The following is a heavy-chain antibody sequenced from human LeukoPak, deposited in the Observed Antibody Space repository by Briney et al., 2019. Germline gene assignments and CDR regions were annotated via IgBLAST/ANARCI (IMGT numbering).Heavy chain of an antibody. J-gene: IGHJ6*02. V-gene: IGHV6-1*01. Sequence: SQTLSLTCAISGDSVSSKSAAWNWIRQSPSRGLEWLGRTYYRSKWSSGYAESVKSRITINPDTSKNQFSLQLKSVTPEDTAVYYCARDPVPGGYYYGMDVWGQGTTVTVSS. D-gene: IGHD3-16*01. CDR2: TYYRSKWSS. CDR3: ARDPVPGGYYYGMDV. CDR1: GDSVSSKSAA.